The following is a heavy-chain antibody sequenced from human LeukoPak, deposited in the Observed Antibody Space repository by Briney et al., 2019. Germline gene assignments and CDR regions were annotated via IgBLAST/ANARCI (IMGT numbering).Heavy chain of an antibody. Sequence: ASVKVSCKASGYTFTGYYMHWVRQAPGQGLEWMGWINPNSGGTNYAQKFQGRVTMTRDTSISTAYMELSRLRSDDTAVYYCARGHLLVGATSCDYWGQGTLVTVSS. J-gene: IGHJ4*02. CDR2: INPNSGGT. CDR3: ARGHLLVGATSCDY. D-gene: IGHD1-26*01. CDR1: GYTFTGYY. V-gene: IGHV1-2*02.